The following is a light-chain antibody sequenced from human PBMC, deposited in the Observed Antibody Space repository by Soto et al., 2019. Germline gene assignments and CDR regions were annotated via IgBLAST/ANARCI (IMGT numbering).Light chain of an antibody. CDR2: AAS. Sequence: VVLTQSPGTVSLSPGDRATLSCRASQSVSNNLIAWYQHKPGQAPRLLIYAASSRATGIPARFSGSGSGANDSLPTSSREPEDFVVYYYQLQGSTITWAFGQGTKVEFK. V-gene: IGKV3-20*01. CDR3: QLQGSTITWA. J-gene: IGKJ1*01. CDR1: QSVSNNL.